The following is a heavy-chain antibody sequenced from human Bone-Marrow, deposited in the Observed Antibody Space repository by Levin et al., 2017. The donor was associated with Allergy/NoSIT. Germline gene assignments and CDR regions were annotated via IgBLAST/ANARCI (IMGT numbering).Heavy chain of an antibody. J-gene: IGHJ4*02. CDR3: GRRRRLDY. D-gene: IGHD5-24*01. CDR1: GYTFSDYY. V-gene: IGHV1-2*02. CDR2: IDPKRGDR. Sequence: ASVKVSCKASGYTFSDYYVHWVRQAPGQGLEWMGWIDPKRGDRKYAQKFQGRVTMTRDTSIRTAYMELSSLRSDDTAVYYCGRRRRLDYWGQGTLVAVSS.